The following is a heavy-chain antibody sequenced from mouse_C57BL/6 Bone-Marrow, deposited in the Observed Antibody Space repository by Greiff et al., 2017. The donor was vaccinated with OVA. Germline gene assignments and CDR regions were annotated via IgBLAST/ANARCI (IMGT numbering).Heavy chain of an antibody. J-gene: IGHJ3*01. Sequence: VQVVESGAELVRPGASVKLSCKASGYTFTDYYINWVKQRPGQGLEWIARIYPGSGNTYYNEKFKGKATLTAEKSSSTAYMQLSSLTSEDSAVYFCARRELGRGFAYWGQGTLVTVSA. D-gene: IGHD4-1*01. V-gene: IGHV1-76*01. CDR3: ARRELGRGFAY. CDR1: GYTFTDYY. CDR2: IYPGSGNT.